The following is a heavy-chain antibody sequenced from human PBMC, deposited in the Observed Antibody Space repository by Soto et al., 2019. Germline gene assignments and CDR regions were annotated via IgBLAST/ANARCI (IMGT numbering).Heavy chain of an antibody. D-gene: IGHD4-17*01. CDR2: IYPGDSDT. CDR1: GYSFTSYW. V-gene: IGHV5-51*01. J-gene: IGHJ4*02. CDR3: ARHMALSTVTTGEIDY. Sequence: PGESLKISCKGSGYSFTSYWIGWVRQMPGKGLEWMGIIYPGDSDTRYSPSFQGQVTISADKSISTAYLQWSSLKASDTAMYYCARHMALSTVTTGEIDYWGQGTLVTVSS.